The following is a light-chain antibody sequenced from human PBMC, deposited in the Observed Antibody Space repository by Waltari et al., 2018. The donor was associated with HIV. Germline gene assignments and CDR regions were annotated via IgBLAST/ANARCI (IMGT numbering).Light chain of an antibody. CDR1: QDISNY. J-gene: IGKJ1*01. Sequence: DIQMTQSPSSLSASAGDRVTITCQASQDISNYLNWYQQKPGKAPKLLIYDASNLETGVPSRFSGSGSGTDFTFTISSLQPEDIATYYCQQYDNLLRTFGQGTKVEIK. CDR2: DAS. CDR3: QQYDNLLRT. V-gene: IGKV1-33*01.